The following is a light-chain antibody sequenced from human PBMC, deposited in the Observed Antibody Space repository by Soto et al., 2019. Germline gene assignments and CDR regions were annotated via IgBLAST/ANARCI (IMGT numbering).Light chain of an antibody. CDR1: QSVSSR. J-gene: IGKJ1*01. CDR3: HQYNHFWT. CDR2: GAS. V-gene: IGKV3-15*01. Sequence: ETVMTLSPATLSVSPRERVPLSFRASQSVSSRLAWYHQNPGQSPRLLIYGASTRATGIPARFSGSGSGTEFTLTISSLQSEDFGLYYSHQYNHFWTSCQGTKADIK.